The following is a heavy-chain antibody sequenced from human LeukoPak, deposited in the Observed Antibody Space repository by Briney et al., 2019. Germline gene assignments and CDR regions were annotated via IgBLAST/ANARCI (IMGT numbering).Heavy chain of an antibody. Sequence: PSETLSLTCTVSGGSIRGYYWSWVPQPPGKGLEWIAYIYYSGSTNYNPSLKSRVTISLDTSKNQFSLKLSSVTAADTAVYYCAVGATHYYMDVWGKGTTVTVSS. CDR3: AVGATHYYMDV. D-gene: IGHD3-16*01. V-gene: IGHV4-59*08. J-gene: IGHJ6*03. CDR1: GGSIRGYY. CDR2: IYYSGST.